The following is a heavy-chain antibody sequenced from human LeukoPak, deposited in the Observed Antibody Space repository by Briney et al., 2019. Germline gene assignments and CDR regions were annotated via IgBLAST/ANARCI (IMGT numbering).Heavy chain of an antibody. D-gene: IGHD1-26*01. CDR1: GYSFTSYW. J-gene: IGHJ4*02. Sequence: GESLKISCQGSGYSFTSYWIGWERQMPGKGLEWMGIIYPGDSDTRYSPSFQGQVTISADKSISTAYLQWSSLKASDTAMYYCARGGLKWGPHRGVFDYWGQGTLVTVSS. V-gene: IGHV5-51*01. CDR3: ARGGLKWGPHRGVFDY. CDR2: IYPGDSDT.